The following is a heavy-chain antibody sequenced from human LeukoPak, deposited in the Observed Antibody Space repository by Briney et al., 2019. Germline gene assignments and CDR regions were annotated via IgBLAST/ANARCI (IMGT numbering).Heavy chain of an antibody. D-gene: IGHD3-9*01. CDR3: ARGRYSAGDNWFDP. CDR2: IHYTGST. J-gene: IGHJ5*02. V-gene: IGHV4-59*01. CDR1: GFTFSNAW. Sequence: PGGFLRLSCAASGFTFSNAWMSWLRQSPGKGLEWIGYIHYTGSTNYNPSLKSRVTMLIDTSKNQFSLKLSSVTAADTAVYYCARGRYSAGDNWFDPWGQGTLVTVSS.